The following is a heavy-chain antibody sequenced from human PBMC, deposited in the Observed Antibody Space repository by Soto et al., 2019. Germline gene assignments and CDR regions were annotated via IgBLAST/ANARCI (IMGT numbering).Heavy chain of an antibody. CDR2: IHSDGSTT. J-gene: IGHJ4*02. V-gene: IGHV3-74*01. CDR3: ASFSRGYSYG. D-gene: IGHD5-18*01. Sequence: EVQLVESGGGLVQPGGSLRLSCAASGFTFSSYWMHWVRQAPGKGLVWVARIHSDGSTTNYADSVKGRFTISRDNAKNTLYPQMNSLRAEDTAVYYCASFSRGYSYGWGQGTLVTVSS. CDR1: GFTFSSYW.